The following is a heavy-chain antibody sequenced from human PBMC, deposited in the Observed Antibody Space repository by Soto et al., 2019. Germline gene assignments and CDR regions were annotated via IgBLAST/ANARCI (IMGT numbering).Heavy chain of an antibody. Sequence: SETLSLTCTVSGGSISSYYWSWIRQPPGKGLEWIGYIYYSGSTNYNPSLKSRVTISVDTSKNQFSLKLSSVTAEDTAVYYCARHSGALLVVVAEKETYLDYWGQGTLVTVSS. D-gene: IGHD2-15*01. CDR3: ARHSGALLVVVAEKETYLDY. CDR1: GGSISSYY. CDR2: IYYSGST. J-gene: IGHJ4*02. V-gene: IGHV4-59*08.